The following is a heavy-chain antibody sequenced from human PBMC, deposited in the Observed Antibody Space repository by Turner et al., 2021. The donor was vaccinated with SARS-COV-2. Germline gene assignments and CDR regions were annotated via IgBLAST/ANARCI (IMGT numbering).Heavy chain of an antibody. J-gene: IGHJ6*02. CDR3: AAGSAVAGTPQFYSYYYGMDV. D-gene: IGHD6-19*01. CDR2: FDPEDGET. V-gene: IGHV1-24*01. CDR1: GYTLPELS. Sequence: QVQLVQSGAEVKKPGASVKVSGKVYGYTLPELSMHAVRQAPGKGREWMGGFDPEDGETIYAQKFQGRVTMTEDTSTDTAYMELSSLRSEDTAVYYCAAGSAVAGTPQFYSYYYGMDVWGQGTTVTVSS.